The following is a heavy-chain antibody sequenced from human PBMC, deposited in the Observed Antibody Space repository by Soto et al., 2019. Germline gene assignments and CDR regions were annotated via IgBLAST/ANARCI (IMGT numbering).Heavy chain of an antibody. Sequence: ASVKVSCKASGYTFTNYAMHWVRQAPGQRLEWMGWINTGNGNTKYSQKFQGRVTITKNTSASTAYMELSSLRSEDTAVYYCARGPQRNWIDPWGQGTLVTVSS. CDR1: GYTFTNYA. CDR3: ARGPQRNWIDP. D-gene: IGHD1-1*01. J-gene: IGHJ5*02. CDR2: INTGNGNT. V-gene: IGHV1-3*04.